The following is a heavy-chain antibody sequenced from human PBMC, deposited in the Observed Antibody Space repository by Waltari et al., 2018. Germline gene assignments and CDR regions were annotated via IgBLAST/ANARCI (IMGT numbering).Heavy chain of an antibody. D-gene: IGHD6-13*01. CDR1: GFTFSSYA. Sequence: QVQLVESGGGVVQPGRSLRLSCAASGFTFSSYAMHWVRQAPGKGLEWVAVISYDGSNKYYADSVKGRFTISRDNSKNTLYLQMNSLRAEDTAVYYCARAAGTGFYFDYWGQGTLVTVSS. CDR2: ISYDGSNK. CDR3: ARAAGTGFYFDY. J-gene: IGHJ4*02. V-gene: IGHV3-30-3*01.